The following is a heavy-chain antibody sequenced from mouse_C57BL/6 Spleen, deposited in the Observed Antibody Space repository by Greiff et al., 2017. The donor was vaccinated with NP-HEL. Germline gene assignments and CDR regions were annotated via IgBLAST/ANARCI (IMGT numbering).Heavy chain of an antibody. V-gene: IGHV2-9-1*01. CDR3: ARNDVLWSLFDY. CDR2: IRPGGGT. D-gene: IGHD1-1*02. Sequence: QVQLQQSGPGLVAPSQSLSITCTVSGFSLTSYAISWVRQPPGKGLEWLGVIRPGGGTNYNSALKSRLSISKDNSKSQVFLKMISLQTDDTAGYYCARNDVLWSLFDYWGQGTTLTVSS. CDR1: GFSLTSYA. J-gene: IGHJ2*01.